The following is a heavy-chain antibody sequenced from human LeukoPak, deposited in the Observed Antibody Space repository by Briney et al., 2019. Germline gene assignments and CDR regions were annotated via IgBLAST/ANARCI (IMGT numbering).Heavy chain of an antibody. V-gene: IGHV5-51*01. J-gene: IGHJ4*02. Sequence: GESLKISCKGSGYSFTSYWIGWVRQMPGKGLEWMGIIYPGDSDTRYSPSFQGQVTISADKSISTAYLQWSSLKASDTAMYYCARHLYIAAAGRPNFDYWGQGTLVTVS. CDR3: ARHLYIAAAGRPNFDY. D-gene: IGHD6-13*01. CDR2: IYPGDSDT. CDR1: GYSFTSYW.